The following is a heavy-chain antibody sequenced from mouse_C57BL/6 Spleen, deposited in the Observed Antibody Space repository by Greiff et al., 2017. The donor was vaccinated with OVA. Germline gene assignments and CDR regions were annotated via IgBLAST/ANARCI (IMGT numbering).Heavy chain of an antibody. CDR1: GFNIKDYY. Sequence: VQLQQSGAELVKPGASVKLSCTASGFNIKDYYMPWVQQRPEQGLEWIGRIDPEDGETKYAPKFQGKATITADTSSNTAYLQLSSLTSEDTAVYYCATTVVGDYAMDYWGQGTSVTVSS. D-gene: IGHD1-1*01. V-gene: IGHV14-2*01. J-gene: IGHJ4*01. CDR2: IDPEDGET. CDR3: ATTVVGDYAMDY.